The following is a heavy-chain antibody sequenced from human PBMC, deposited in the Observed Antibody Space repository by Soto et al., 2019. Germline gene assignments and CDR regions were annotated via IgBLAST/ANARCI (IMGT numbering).Heavy chain of an antibody. CDR2: INPNSGGT. Sequence: ASVKVSCKASGYTLTGYYMHWVRQAPGQGLEWMGWINPNSGGTNYAQKFQGRVTMTRDTSISTACMELSRLRSDDTAVYYCASDSPYSSSWYRDYYYGMDVWGQGTTVTVSS. CDR3: ASDSPYSSSWYRDYYYGMDV. J-gene: IGHJ6*02. V-gene: IGHV1-2*02. D-gene: IGHD6-13*01. CDR1: GYTLTGYY.